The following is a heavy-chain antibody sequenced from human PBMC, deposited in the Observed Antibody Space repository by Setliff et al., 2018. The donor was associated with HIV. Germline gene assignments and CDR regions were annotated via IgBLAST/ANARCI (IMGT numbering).Heavy chain of an antibody. CDR3: ARALYGDYGGDLNWLDP. V-gene: IGHV7-4-1*02. D-gene: IGHD4-17*01. CDR2: IKTDSGSP. Sequence: ASVKVSCKASGYSFTNYAMNWVRQAPGQGLEWMGWIKTDSGSPTHAPGFTGRFVFSVDASDTTAYLQISSLKAEDTAVYYCARALYGDYGGDLNWLDPWGQGTLVTVSS. J-gene: IGHJ5*02. CDR1: GYSFTNYA.